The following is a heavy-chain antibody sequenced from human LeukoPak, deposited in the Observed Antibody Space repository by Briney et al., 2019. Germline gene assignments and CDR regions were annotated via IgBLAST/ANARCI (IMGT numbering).Heavy chain of an antibody. V-gene: IGHV1-46*01. CDR3: ARSYSYGDYVRSEAFDY. CDR1: GYTFTSYY. Sequence: ASVTVSCKASGYTFTSYYLHWVRQAPGQGLEWMGIINPSGGSTSYAQKFQGRVTMTRDTSTSTVYMELSSLRSEDTAVYYCARSYSYGDYVRSEAFDYWGQGTLVTVSS. D-gene: IGHD4-17*01. J-gene: IGHJ4*02. CDR2: INPSGGST.